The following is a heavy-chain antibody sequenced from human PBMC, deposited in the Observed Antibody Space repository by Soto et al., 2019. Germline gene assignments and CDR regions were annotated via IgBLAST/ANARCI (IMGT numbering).Heavy chain of an antibody. J-gene: IGHJ4*02. D-gene: IGHD2-15*01. Sequence: TGGSLRLSCAASGFTFSSCAMGWVRQAPGKGLEWVSSISVNGGSTYYADSVRGRFTISRDNSKNILYLHMISLRAEDTAVYYCAKERNSWYSSGSDSWGQGTLVTVS. V-gene: IGHV3-23*01. CDR2: ISVNGGST. CDR3: AKERNSWYSSGSDS. CDR1: GFTFSSCA.